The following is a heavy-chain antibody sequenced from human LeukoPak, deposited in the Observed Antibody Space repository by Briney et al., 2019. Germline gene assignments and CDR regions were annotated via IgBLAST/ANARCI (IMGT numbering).Heavy chain of an antibody. D-gene: IGHD2-2*01. V-gene: IGHV3-23*01. J-gene: IGHJ4*02. CDR2: ISNTGVST. Sequence: GGSLRLSCAASGFTFSTYGMTWVRQAPGKGLEWASLISNTGVSTYYADSVKGRFTISRDNSKNALYLQMNSLRAEDTAVYYCANDKLGYCSSTSCVWGQGTLVTVSS. CDR1: GFTFSTYG. CDR3: ANDKLGYCSSTSCV.